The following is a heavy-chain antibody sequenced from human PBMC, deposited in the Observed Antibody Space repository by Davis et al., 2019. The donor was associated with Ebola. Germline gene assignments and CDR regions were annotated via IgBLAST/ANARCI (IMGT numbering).Heavy chain of an antibody. Sequence: SETLSLTCTASGGSISSYYWSWIRQPPGKGLEWIGYIYYSGSTNYNPSLKSRVTISVDTSKNQFSLKLSSVTAADTAVYYCARVHTYGDYAFDYWGQGTLVTVSS. V-gene: IGHV4-59*01. CDR3: ARVHTYGDYAFDY. D-gene: IGHD4-17*01. CDR2: IYYSGST. J-gene: IGHJ4*02. CDR1: GGSISSYY.